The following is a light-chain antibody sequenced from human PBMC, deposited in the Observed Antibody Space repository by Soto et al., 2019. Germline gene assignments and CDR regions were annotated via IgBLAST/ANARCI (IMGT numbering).Light chain of an antibody. CDR2: WAS. V-gene: IGKV4-1*01. Sequence: DLLMTPSPYSLSVSLGERATINCKSSHTVLDSFNNKDYLTWYQQKPGQPPKLLIYWASTREFGVPDRFSGSGSGTDFTLTISGLQAEDVAVYYCQQYYITPLTFGGGTKVDIK. J-gene: IGKJ4*01. CDR1: HTVLDSFNNKDY. CDR3: QQYYITPLT.